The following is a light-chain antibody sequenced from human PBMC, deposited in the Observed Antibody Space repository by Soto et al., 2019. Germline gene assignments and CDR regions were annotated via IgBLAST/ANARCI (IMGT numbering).Light chain of an antibody. CDR2: DVS. CDR3: QQYDTYYT. CDR1: QSISNW. Sequence: DIQMTQSPSTLFASVGDRVTITCRASQSISNWLAWYQQKPGKAPTLLIYDVSRLESGVPSRFSGSGSGTEFTLTINSLQPDDFAPYYCQQYDTYYTFGQGTKVAIK. J-gene: IGKJ2*01. V-gene: IGKV1-5*01.